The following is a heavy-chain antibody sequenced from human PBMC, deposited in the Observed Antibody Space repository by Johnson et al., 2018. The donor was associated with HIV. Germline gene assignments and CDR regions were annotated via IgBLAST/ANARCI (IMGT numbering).Heavy chain of an antibody. CDR3: AKDLRSGNRREAFDI. V-gene: IGHV3-33*06. CDR2: IWYDGSNK. Sequence: QEQLVESGGGVVQPGRSLRLSCAASGFTFSSYGMHWVRQAPGKGLEWVAVIWYDGSNKYYADSVTGRFTISSDNSKNTLYLQMNSRRAEDTAVYYCAKDLRSGNRREAFDIWGQGTMVTVSS. J-gene: IGHJ3*02. CDR1: GFTFSSYG. D-gene: IGHD1-14*01.